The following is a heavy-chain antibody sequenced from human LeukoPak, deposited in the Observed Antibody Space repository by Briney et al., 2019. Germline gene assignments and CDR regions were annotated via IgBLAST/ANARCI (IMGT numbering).Heavy chain of an antibody. Sequence: PGGSLRLSCAASGFTFSDHYMDWVRQAPGKGLEWVGRTRNKANSYTTEYAASVKGRFTISRDDSKNSLYLQMNSLKTEDTAVYCCASEGERRGAFDIWGQGTMVTVSS. J-gene: IGHJ3*02. CDR1: GFTFSDHY. V-gene: IGHV3-72*01. CDR3: ASEGERRGAFDI. CDR2: TRNKANSYTT. D-gene: IGHD1-1*01.